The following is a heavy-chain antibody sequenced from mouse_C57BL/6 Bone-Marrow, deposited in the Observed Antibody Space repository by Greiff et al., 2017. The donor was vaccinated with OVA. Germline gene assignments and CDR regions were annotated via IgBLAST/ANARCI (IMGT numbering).Heavy chain of an antibody. CDR1: GYTFTSYW. D-gene: IGHD1-1*01. V-gene: IGHV1-64*01. CDR2: IHPNSGST. Sequence: QVQLKQPGAELVKPGASVKLSCKASGYTFTSYWMHWVKQRPGQGLEWIGMIHPNSGSTNYNEKFKSKATLTVDKSSSTAYMQLSSLTSEDSAVYYCARGLTVVAPLDYGGQGTTLTVSS. CDR3: ARGLTVVAPLDY. J-gene: IGHJ2*01.